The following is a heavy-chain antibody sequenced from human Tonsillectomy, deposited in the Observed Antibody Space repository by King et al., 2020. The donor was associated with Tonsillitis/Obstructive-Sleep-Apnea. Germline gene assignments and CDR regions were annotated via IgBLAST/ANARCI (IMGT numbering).Heavy chain of an antibody. J-gene: IGHJ4*02. V-gene: IGHV4-4*02. Sequence: VQLQESGPGLVKPSGTLSLTFAVSGGSISSSNWWGWVRQPPGKGLEWSGEIYHSGSTNSNPSPKSRVTIPVDKSKNQFSLNLSSVTAADTGVYYWARNGYCSGGSCYDFDYWGQGTLVTVSS. CDR3: ARNGYCSGGSCYDFDY. CDR2: IYHSGST. CDR1: GGSISSSNW. D-gene: IGHD2-15*01.